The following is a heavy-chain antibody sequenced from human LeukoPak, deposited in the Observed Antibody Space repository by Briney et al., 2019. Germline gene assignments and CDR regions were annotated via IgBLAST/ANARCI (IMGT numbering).Heavy chain of an antibody. CDR1: GGSINSYY. V-gene: IGHV4-59*08. CDR3: ARNLITMTVVAPSAFDI. CDR2: IYYSGNT. J-gene: IGHJ3*02. Sequence: SETLSLTCTVSGGSINSYYRRWLQQPPGKGLEWIGYIYYSGNTNYNPSLKSRVTISVDTSKNQFSLKLSSVTAADTAVYYCARNLITMTVVAPSAFDIWGQGTMVTVSS. D-gene: IGHD3-22*01.